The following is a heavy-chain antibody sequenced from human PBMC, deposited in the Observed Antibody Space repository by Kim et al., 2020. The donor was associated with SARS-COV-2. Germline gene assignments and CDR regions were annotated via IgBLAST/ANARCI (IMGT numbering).Heavy chain of an antibody. J-gene: IGHJ6*02. CDR3: ARGGTGGIAVAGTGMDV. Sequence: GGSLRLSCAASGFTFSSYGMHWVRQAPGKGLEWVAVIWYDGSNKYYADSVKGRFTISRDNSNNTLYLQMNSLRAEDTAVYYCARGGTGGIAVAGTGMDVWGQGTTVTVSS. CDR1: GFTFSSYG. CDR2: IWYDGSNK. V-gene: IGHV3-33*01. D-gene: IGHD6-19*01.